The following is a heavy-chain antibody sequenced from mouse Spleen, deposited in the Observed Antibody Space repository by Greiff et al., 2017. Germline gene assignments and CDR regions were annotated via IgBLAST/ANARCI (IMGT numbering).Heavy chain of an antibody. D-gene: IGHD2-4*01. J-gene: IGHJ3*01. CDR3: ASMINLAWFAY. Sequence: EVHLVESGGGLVKLGGSLKLSCAASGFTFSSYYMSWVRQTPEKRLEWVATISSGGGSTYYPDSVKGRFTISRDNAKNTLYLQMSSLNSEDTAVYYCASMINLAWFAYWGQGTLVTVSA. CDR2: ISSGGGST. CDR1: GFTFSSYY. V-gene: IGHV5-12-1*01.